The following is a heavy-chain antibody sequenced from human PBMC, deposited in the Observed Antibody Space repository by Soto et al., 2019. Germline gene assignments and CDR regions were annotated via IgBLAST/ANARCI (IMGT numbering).Heavy chain of an antibody. V-gene: IGHV3-48*03. CDR3: ARAHEAGGIGWFAP. Sequence: SGGALVQPGGSLRLSCVASGFTFSKFEMVWDRQAPGKGLEWLSYITGSGNAQHYANSVRGRFTISRDNAKNSLYLQLSGVRVDDSAIFYCARAHEAGGIGWFAPWAQGTLVTVSS. CDR2: ITGSGNAQ. J-gene: IGHJ5*02. CDR1: GFTFSKFE. D-gene: IGHD3-16*01.